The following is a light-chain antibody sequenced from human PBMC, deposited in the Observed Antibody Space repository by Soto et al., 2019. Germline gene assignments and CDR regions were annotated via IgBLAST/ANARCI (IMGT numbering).Light chain of an antibody. CDR2: KAS. J-gene: IGKJ4*01. CDR1: QSVSTW. Sequence: DIQMTQSPSTLSASVGDRVTISCWASQSVSTWLAWYQQKPGKAPKLLIYKASSLESGVPSRFSGSGSGREFTLTISSLQPDDSANYYCQQYQSYSVTFGGGTKVEIK. V-gene: IGKV1-5*03. CDR3: QQYQSYSVT.